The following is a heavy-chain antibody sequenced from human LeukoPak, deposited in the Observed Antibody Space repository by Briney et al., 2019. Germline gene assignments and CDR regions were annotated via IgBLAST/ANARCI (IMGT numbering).Heavy chain of an antibody. CDR1: GFRFSTYA. CDR3: AKSDPLMTAAGIFDY. D-gene: IGHD6-13*01. Sequence: TGGSLRLSCAASGFRFSTYAMSWVRQAPGKGLGWVSGISGSTGSTYYADSVKGRFTISRDNSKNTLYLQMNTLRAEDTAVYYCAKSDPLMTAAGIFDYWGQGTLVTVSS. V-gene: IGHV3-23*01. J-gene: IGHJ4*02. CDR2: ISGSTGST.